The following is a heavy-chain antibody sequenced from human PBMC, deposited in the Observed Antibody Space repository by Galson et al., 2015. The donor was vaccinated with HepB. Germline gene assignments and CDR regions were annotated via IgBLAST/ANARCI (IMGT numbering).Heavy chain of an antibody. J-gene: IGHJ3*02. CDR2: INPNSGGT. CDR3: ARGEYYYDSSGYPADAFDI. Sequence: SVKVSCKASGYTFTGYYMHWVRQAPGQGLEWMGRINPNSGGTNYAQKFQGRVTMTRDTSISTAYMELSRLRSDDTAVYYCARGEYYYDSSGYPADAFDIWCQGTMVTVSS. CDR1: GYTFTGYY. D-gene: IGHD3-22*01. V-gene: IGHV1-2*06.